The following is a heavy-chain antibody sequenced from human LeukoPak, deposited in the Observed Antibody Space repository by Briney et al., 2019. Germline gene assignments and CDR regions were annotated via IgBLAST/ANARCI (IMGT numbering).Heavy chain of an antibody. D-gene: IGHD3-10*01. Sequence: GGSLTLSCSGSGFTFMNYVMAWVRQAPGKGLEWVSSIRLGGGLTHSADPVKGRFIISRDMNTLFLQMNNLRPEDTAMYYCARKITMVRGPLIKVYFDLWGRGTLVSVSS. CDR2: IRLGGGLT. V-gene: IGHV3-23*01. CDR3: ARKITMVRGPLIKVYFDL. CDR1: GFTFMNYV. J-gene: IGHJ2*01.